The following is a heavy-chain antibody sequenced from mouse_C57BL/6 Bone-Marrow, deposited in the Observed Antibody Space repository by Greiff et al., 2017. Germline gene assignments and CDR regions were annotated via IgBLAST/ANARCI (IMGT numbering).Heavy chain of an antibody. V-gene: IGHV1-26*01. CDR2: INPNNSGT. J-gene: IGHJ2*01. CDR3: ARPVGDS. Sequence: VQLQQSGPELVKPGASVKISCKASGYTFTDYYMNWVKQSHGKSLEWIGDINPNNSGTSYNQKFKGKATLTVDKSSSTAYMELRSLTSEDSAVYYCARPVGDSWGQGTTLTVSS. CDR1: GYTFTDYY. D-gene: IGHD1-1*01.